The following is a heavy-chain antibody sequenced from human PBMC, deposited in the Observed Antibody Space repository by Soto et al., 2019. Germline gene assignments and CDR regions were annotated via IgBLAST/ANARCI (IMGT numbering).Heavy chain of an antibody. CDR1: GFTFSSYE. J-gene: IGHJ4*02. V-gene: IGHV3-48*03. CDR2: ISSSGSTI. D-gene: IGHD3-3*01. Sequence: EVQLVESGGGLVQPGGSLRLSCAASGFTFSSYEMNWVRQAPGKGLEWVSYISSSGSTIYYADSVKGRFTISRDNAKNSLYLQITSLRAEDTSVYYCARVNGALYYDFWSGYYLDYLGQGTLVTVSS. CDR3: ARVNGALYYDFWSGYYLDY.